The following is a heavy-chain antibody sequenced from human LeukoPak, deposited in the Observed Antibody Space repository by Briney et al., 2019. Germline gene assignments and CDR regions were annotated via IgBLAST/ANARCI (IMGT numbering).Heavy chain of an antibody. CDR3: ARRSGSYYNAWFDP. V-gene: IGHV1-18*01. D-gene: IGHD1-26*01. CDR2: ISAYNGNT. J-gene: IGHJ5*02. CDR1: GYTFTSYG. Sequence: ASVKVSCKASGYTFTSYGISWVRQAPGQGLEWMGWISAYNGNTNYAQKLQGRVTMTTDTSTSTACMELRSLRSDDTAVYYCARRSGSYYNAWFDPWGQGTLVTVSS.